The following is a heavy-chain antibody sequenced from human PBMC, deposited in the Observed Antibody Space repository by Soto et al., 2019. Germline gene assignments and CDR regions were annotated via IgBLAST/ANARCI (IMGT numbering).Heavy chain of an antibody. CDR3: AKGALGYCSGGSCFHYYGMDV. Sequence: GSLRLSCAASGFTFSSYAMSWVRQAPGKGLEWVSAISGSGGSTYYADSVKGRFTISRDNSKNTLYLQMNSLRAEDTAVYYCAKGALGYCSGGSCFHYYGMDVWGQGTTVTVSS. CDR2: ISGSGGST. V-gene: IGHV3-23*01. D-gene: IGHD2-15*01. CDR1: GFTFSSYA. J-gene: IGHJ6*02.